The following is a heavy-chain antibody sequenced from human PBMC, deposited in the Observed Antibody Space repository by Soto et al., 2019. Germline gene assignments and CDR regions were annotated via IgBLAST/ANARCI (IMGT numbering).Heavy chain of an antibody. J-gene: IGHJ6*02. V-gene: IGHV3-33*01. CDR3: ARVPRWELQIDYYYGMDV. D-gene: IGHD1-26*01. CDR2: IWYDGSNK. Sequence: GGSLRLSCAASGFTFSSYGMHWVRQAPGKGLEWVAVIWYDGSNKYYADSVKGRFTISRDNSKNTLYLQMNSLRAEDTAVYYCARVPRWELQIDYYYGMDVWGQGTTVTVSS. CDR1: GFTFSSYG.